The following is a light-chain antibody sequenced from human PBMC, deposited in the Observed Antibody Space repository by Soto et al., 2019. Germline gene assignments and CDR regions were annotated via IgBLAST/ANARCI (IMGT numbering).Light chain of an antibody. CDR1: QSVSSN. J-gene: IGKJ1*01. CDR2: GAS. V-gene: IGKV3-15*01. CDR3: HQYNNWPGT. Sequence: EIVMTQSPATLSVSPGERATLSCRASQSVSSNLAWYQQKPGQGPRLLIYGASTRATGIPARFSGSGSGTEFTLTISSLQSEDFAVYYCHQYNNWPGTFGQGTKVEIK.